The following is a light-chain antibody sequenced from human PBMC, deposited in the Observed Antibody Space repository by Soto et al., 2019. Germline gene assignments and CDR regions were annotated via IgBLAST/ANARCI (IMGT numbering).Light chain of an antibody. Sequence: DIQMTQSPSSLSASVGDRVTITCGASQGISNYLAWYQQKPGKVPELLIYAASTLQSGVPSRLSGRGYGTDLTITISSMQTEDVETFYCQNYNSDPISFGHGTRLEIK. J-gene: IGKJ5*01. CDR1: QGISNY. V-gene: IGKV1-27*01. CDR2: AAS. CDR3: QNYNSDPIS.